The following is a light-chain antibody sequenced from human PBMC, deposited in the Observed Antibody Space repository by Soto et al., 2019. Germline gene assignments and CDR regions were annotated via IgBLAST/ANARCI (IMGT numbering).Light chain of an antibody. CDR1: GREVGTYNY. Sequence: QSALTQPASVSGSPGQSITISCTGTGREVGTYNYVSWYQHHPGKAPKLIIYDVSSRPSGVSHRFSGSKSGNTASLAISGLLSEDEADYFCSTYTGSNPSYVFGTGTKVTVL. J-gene: IGLJ1*01. CDR2: DVS. V-gene: IGLV2-14*03. CDR3: STYTGSNPSYV.